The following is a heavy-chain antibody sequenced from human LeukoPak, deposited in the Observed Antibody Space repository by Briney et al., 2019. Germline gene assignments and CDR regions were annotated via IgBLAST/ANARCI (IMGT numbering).Heavy chain of an antibody. D-gene: IGHD6-19*01. CDR1: GFIFSSYG. CDR2: IRYDGTNK. J-gene: IGHJ3*02. Sequence: GGSLRLSCAASGFIFSSYGMHWVRQAPGKGLEWVAFIRYDGTNKYYADSAKGRFTISRDDSKNTLYLQMSSLRAEDTAVYYCAKEKSSGWHDAFDIGGQGTTVTVSS. CDR3: AKEKSSGWHDAFDI. V-gene: IGHV3-30*02.